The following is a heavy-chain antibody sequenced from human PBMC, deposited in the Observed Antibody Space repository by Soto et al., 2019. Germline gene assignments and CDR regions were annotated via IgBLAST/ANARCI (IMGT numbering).Heavy chain of an antibody. J-gene: IGHJ4*02. CDR2: INHSGST. CDR3: ARAINALRWRPIRIDY. D-gene: IGHD4-17*01. Sequence: QVQLQQWGAGLLKPSETLSLTCAVYGGSFSGYYWSWIRQPPGKGLEWIGEINHSGSTNYNPSLKSRVTISVDTSKNQFSLKLSSVTAADTAVYYRARAINALRWRPIRIDYWGQGTLVTVSS. V-gene: IGHV4-34*01. CDR1: GGSFSGYY.